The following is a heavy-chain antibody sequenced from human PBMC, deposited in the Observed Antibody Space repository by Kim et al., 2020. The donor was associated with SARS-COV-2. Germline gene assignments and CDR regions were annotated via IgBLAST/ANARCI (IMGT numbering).Heavy chain of an antibody. CDR1: GGTFSSYA. CDR3: ARDRGILRLGELSLYSSKLDAFDI. CDR2: IIPIFGTA. Sequence: SVKVSCKASGGTFSSYAISWVRQAPGQGLEWMGGIIPIFGTANYAQKFQGRVTITADESTSTAYMELSSLRSEDTAVYYCARDRGILRLGELSLYSSKLDAFDIWCQGTMVTVSS. J-gene: IGHJ3*02. V-gene: IGHV1-69*13. D-gene: IGHD3-16*02.